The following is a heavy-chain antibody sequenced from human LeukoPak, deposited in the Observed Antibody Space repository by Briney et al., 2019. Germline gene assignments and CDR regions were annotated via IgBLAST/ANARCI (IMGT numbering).Heavy chain of an antibody. CDR1: GFTFNTHW. Sequence: GGSPRLSCEASGFTFNTHWMNWVRHAPGKGLEWMANISPDGGDEVYVDSAKGRFTISRDNAKNSVYLQMNNLRAEDTAVYYCSGRSGFSSIYWGQGILVTVSS. J-gene: IGHJ4*02. CDR3: SGRSGFSSIY. D-gene: IGHD2-2*01. CDR2: ISPDGGDE. V-gene: IGHV3-7*01.